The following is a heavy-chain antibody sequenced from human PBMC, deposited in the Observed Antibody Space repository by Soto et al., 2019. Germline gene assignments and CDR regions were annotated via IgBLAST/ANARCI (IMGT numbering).Heavy chain of an antibody. Sequence: SLRLSCAASGFTFSSYGMHWVRQAPGKGLEWVAVIWYDGSNKYYADSVKGRFTISRDNSKNTLYLQMNSLRAEDTAVYYCARDPFRTGYGDYSGFDYWGQGTLVTVSS. D-gene: IGHD4-17*01. V-gene: IGHV3-33*01. CDR3: ARDPFRTGYGDYSGFDY. CDR2: IWYDGSNK. J-gene: IGHJ4*02. CDR1: GFTFSSYG.